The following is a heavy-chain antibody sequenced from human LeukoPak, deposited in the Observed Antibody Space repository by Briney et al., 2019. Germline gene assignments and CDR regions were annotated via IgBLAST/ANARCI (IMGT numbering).Heavy chain of an antibody. CDR3: AKDVEMATIEGNFDY. D-gene: IGHD5-24*01. Sequence: GGSLRLSCAASGFTFSSYGMHWARQAPGKGLEWVAVISYDGSNKYYADSVKGRFTISRDNSKNTLYLQMNSLRAEDTAVYYCAKDVEMATIEGNFDYWGQGTLVTVSS. J-gene: IGHJ4*02. CDR1: GFTFSSYG. CDR2: ISYDGSNK. V-gene: IGHV3-30*18.